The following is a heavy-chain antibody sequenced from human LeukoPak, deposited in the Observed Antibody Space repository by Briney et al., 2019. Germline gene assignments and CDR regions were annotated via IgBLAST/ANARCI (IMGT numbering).Heavy chain of an antibody. V-gene: IGHV3-74*01. CDR1: GFTVSSNY. Sequence: GGSLRLSCAASGFTVSSNYMSWVRQAPGKGLVWVSRINTDGSSTSYADSVKGRFTISRDNAKNTLYLQMNSLRAEDTAVYYCAREARRLRFLEWLSWGQGTLVTVSS. CDR2: INTDGSST. CDR3: AREARRLRFLEWLS. J-gene: IGHJ4*02. D-gene: IGHD3-3*01.